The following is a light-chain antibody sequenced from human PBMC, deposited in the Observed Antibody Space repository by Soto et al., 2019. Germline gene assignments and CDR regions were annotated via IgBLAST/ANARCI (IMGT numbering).Light chain of an antibody. CDR2: AVS. CDR1: SSDVGGYNY. V-gene: IGLV2-8*01. J-gene: IGLJ1*01. Sequence: QSALTQPPSASGSPGQSVTISCTGTSSDVGGYNYVSWYQQHPGKSPKLMIYAVSKRPSGVPDRFSGSKSGNTASLTVSGLQAEDEADYYCSSYAGSNNWNFGTGTKLTVL. CDR3: SSYAGSNNWN.